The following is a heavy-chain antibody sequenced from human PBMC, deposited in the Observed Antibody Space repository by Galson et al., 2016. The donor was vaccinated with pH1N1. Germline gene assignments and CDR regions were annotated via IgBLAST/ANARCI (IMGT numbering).Heavy chain of an antibody. D-gene: IGHD5/OR15-5a*01. CDR2: ISKDGDNV. J-gene: IGHJ4*02. CDR1: GFTLSCCA. Sequence: SLRLSCAASGFTLSCCAMHWVRQAPGKGLECVSTISKDGDNVYYADSVKGRFTISRDSSNNTLYLQMNSLRTEDTAIYYCARIRVFGVDYWCQEALVTVAS. V-gene: IGHV3-30*04. CDR3: ARIRVFGVDY.